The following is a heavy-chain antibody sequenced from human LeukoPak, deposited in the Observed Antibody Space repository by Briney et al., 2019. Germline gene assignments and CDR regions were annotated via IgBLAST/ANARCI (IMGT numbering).Heavy chain of an antibody. CDR1: GFTFSDVY. CDR2: ISPSGHDI. Sequence: GGSLRLSCAASGFTFSDVYMTWIRQAPGKGLEYLSYISPSGHDISYADSVKGRFTISRDNAKNSLSLQMNSLRAEDTAVYYCTRELRLADYWGQGTLVTVSS. V-gene: IGHV3-11*04. J-gene: IGHJ4*02. CDR3: TRELRLADY.